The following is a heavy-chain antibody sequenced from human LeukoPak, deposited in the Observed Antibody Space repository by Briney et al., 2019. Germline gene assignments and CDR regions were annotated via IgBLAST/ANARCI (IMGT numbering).Heavy chain of an antibody. J-gene: IGHJ5*02. CDR1: GFPFSSYS. CDR2: ISSSSSYI. D-gene: IGHD3-10*01. V-gene: IGHV3-21*01. Sequence: GGSLRHSCAASGFPFSSYSMNCARAAPGKALECVSSISSSSSYIYYADSVKSRFTISRDNAKNSLYLQMNSLGAEDTAVYYCARDAITMVRGVISPWGQGTLVTVSS. CDR3: ARDAITMVRGVISP.